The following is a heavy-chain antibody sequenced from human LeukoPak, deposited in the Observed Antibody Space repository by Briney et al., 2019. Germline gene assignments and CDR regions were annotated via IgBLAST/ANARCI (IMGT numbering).Heavy chain of an antibody. J-gene: IGHJ5*02. D-gene: IGHD1-26*01. CDR2: ISGSSLYI. CDR3: ARDQTTRASGTYYSWFDP. V-gene: IGHV3-21*01. CDR1: GFTFSDYC. Sequence: TGGSLRLSCAASGFTFSDYCMNGVRQPPGKGREWVSSISGSSLYIYYADSVKGRFTISRDNAKNSLYLQMNSLRAEDTAVYYCARDQTTRASGTYYSWFDPWGQGTLVTVSS.